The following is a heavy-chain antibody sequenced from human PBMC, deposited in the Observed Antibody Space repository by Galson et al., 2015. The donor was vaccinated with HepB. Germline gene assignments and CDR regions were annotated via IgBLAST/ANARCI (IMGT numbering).Heavy chain of an antibody. Sequence: SLRLSCAASGFTFSSYWMSWVRQAPGKGLEWVANIKQDGSEKYYVDSVKGRFTISRDNAKNSLYLQMNSLRAEDTAVYYCARSRFYDFWSGYSKHAFDIWGQGTMVTVSS. J-gene: IGHJ3*02. CDR1: GFTFSSYW. V-gene: IGHV3-7*01. CDR3: ARSRFYDFWSGYSKHAFDI. CDR2: IKQDGSEK. D-gene: IGHD3-3*01.